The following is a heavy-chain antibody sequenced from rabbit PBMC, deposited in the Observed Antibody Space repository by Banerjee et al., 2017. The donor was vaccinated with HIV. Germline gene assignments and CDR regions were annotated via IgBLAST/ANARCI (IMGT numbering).Heavy chain of an antibody. J-gene: IGHJ4*01. CDR1: GFSFSNKYV. D-gene: IGHD4-1*01. Sequence: QERLEESGGDLVKPEGSLTLTCTASGFSFSNKYVMCWVRQAPGKGLEWIACIDAGSKGSTYYASWAKGRFTISKTSSTTVTLQMTSLTAADMATYFCARDGSGWGANFNLWGPGTLVTVS. V-gene: IGHV1S45*01. CDR3: ARDGSGWGANFNL. CDR2: IDAGSKGST.